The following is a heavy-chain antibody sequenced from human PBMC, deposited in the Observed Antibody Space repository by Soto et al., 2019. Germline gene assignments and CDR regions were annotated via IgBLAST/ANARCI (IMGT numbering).Heavy chain of an antibody. CDR3: ARGKHSGYRFGPRNFFYYGLDV. Sequence: GASVKVSCNASGGTFSSYAISWVRQAPGQGLEWMGGIIPIFGTANYAQKFQGRVTITADESTSTAYMELSSLRSEDTAVYYCARGKHSGYRFGPRNFFYYGLDVWGPGTTVTVSS. CDR1: GGTFSSYA. V-gene: IGHV1-69*13. D-gene: IGHD5-18*01. J-gene: IGHJ6*02. CDR2: IIPIFGTA.